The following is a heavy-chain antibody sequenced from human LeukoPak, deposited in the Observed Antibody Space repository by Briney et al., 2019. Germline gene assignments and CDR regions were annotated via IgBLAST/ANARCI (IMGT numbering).Heavy chain of an antibody. V-gene: IGHV3-23*01. CDR3: AKDQGAIEWVPAVYLDY. CDR2: ISGSGGST. CDR1: GFTFSSYA. D-gene: IGHD5-12*01. Sequence: GGSLSLSGAASGFTFSSYAMSWVRQAPGKGLEWVSAISGSGGSTYYADSVKGRFTISRDNSKNTLYLQMHSLRAEDTAVYYCAKDQGAIEWVPAVYLDYWGPGTPGTVSS. J-gene: IGHJ4*02.